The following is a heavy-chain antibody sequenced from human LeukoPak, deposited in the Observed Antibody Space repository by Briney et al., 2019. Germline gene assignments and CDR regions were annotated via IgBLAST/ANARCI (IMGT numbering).Heavy chain of an antibody. J-gene: IGHJ4*02. CDR3: AREFSGVLGGYFDY. CDR1: GFTFSSYS. CDR2: ISSSSSYI. V-gene: IGHV3-21*01. Sequence: NPGGSLRLSCAASGFTFSSYSMNWVRQAPGKGLEWVSSISSSSSYIYYADSVKGRFTISRDNAKNSLYLQMNSLRAEDTAVYYCAREFSGVLGGYFDYWGQGTLVTVSS. D-gene: IGHD2-8*01.